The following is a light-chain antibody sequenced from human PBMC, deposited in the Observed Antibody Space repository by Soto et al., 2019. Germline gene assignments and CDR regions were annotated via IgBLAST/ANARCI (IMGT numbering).Light chain of an antibody. V-gene: IGLV1-47*01. CDR1: SSNIGTNY. Sequence: QSVLTQPPSASGTPGQRVTISCSGSSSNIGTNYVYWYQQLPGAAPKLLIYRSNQRPSGVPDRFSGSKSGTSASLAISGLRSEDEADYYCAAWDDSLSGTLFVFGTGTKLTVL. J-gene: IGLJ1*01. CDR3: AAWDDSLSGTLFV. CDR2: RSN.